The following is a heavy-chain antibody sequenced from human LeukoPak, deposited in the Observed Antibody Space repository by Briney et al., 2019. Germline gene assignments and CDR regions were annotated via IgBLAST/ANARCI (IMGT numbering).Heavy chain of an antibody. CDR1: GGSISSGY. Sequence: SSETLSLTCSVSGGSISSGYWSWIRQPPGKELEWIAYIYNSGRGNYNPSLKSRVTISLDTSKNQFSLKLSSVTAADTAVYYCAGGSGASWFDPWGQGTLVTVSS. CDR2: IYNSGRG. CDR3: AGGSGASWFDP. J-gene: IGHJ5*02. D-gene: IGHD2-8*02. V-gene: IGHV4-59*01.